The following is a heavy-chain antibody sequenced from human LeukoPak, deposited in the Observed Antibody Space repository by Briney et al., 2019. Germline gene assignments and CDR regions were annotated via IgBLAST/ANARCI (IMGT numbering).Heavy chain of an antibody. D-gene: IGHD6-13*01. J-gene: IGHJ6*04. CDR2: TSSSDAGT. CDR3: AKDRGPYSSSWMDV. V-gene: IGHV3-23*01. CDR1: GFTFGDYA. Sequence: PGGSLRLSCTASGFTFGDYAMSWVRQTPGKGLEWVAATSSSDAGTYHADSVRGRFTISRDNSKNTLYLQMNSLRAEDTAVYYCAKDRGPYSSSWMDVWGKGTTVTVSS.